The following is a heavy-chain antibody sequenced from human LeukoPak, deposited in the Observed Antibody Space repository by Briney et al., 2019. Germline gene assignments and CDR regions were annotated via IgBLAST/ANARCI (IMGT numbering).Heavy chain of an antibody. V-gene: IGHV3-7*01. J-gene: IGHJ4*02. CDR2: IKQDGSER. Sequence: GGSLRLSCEASGFSMSVYWMSWVRQAPGKGLEWLGNIKQDGSERNYVDSVKGRFAISRDNAKKSLYLQMDSLRAEDAAVYYCARDWGAYYHFFDYWGQGTLDTVSS. CDR3: ARDWGAYYHFFDY. CDR1: GFSMSVYW. D-gene: IGHD3-22*01.